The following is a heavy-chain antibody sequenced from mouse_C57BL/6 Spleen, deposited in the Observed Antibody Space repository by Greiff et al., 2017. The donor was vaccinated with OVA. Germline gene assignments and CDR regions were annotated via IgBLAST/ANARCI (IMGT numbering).Heavy chain of an antibody. Sequence: QVQLKQPGAELVKPGASVKLSCKASGYTFTSYWMQWVKQRPGQGLEWIGEIDPSDSYTNYNQKFKGKATLTVDTSSSTAHMQLSSLTAEDSAVYYCARRGAYGSSLWFAYWGQGTLVTVSA. CDR1: GYTFTSYW. V-gene: IGHV1-50*01. J-gene: IGHJ3*01. CDR2: IDPSDSYT. D-gene: IGHD1-1*01. CDR3: ARRGAYGSSLWFAY.